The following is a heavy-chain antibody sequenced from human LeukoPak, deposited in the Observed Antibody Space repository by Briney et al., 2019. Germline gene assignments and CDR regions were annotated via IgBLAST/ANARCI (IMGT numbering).Heavy chain of an antibody. D-gene: IGHD3-9*01. CDR2: IYISGST. Sequence: SETLSLTCTVSGGSISSYYWSWIRQPAGKGLEWIGRIYISGSTNYNPSLKSRVTISVDTSKNQFSLKPNSVTAADRAVYYCARATDWLGNWFDLWGKGTLVTVSS. J-gene: IGHJ5*02. V-gene: IGHV4-4*07. CDR3: ARATDWLGNWFDL. CDR1: GGSISSYY.